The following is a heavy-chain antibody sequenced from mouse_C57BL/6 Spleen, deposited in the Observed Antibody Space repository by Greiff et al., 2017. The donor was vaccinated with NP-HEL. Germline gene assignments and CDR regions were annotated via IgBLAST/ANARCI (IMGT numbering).Heavy chain of an antibody. Sequence: QVQLKQSGPGLVQPSQSLSITCTVSGFSLTSYGVHWVRQSPGKGLEWLGVIWRGGSTNYNAAFMSRLSITKDNTENQIFFKMNSLQTDDAAIYYCCERGSYGSSWFAYWGQGTLVTVSA. CDR2: IWRGGST. CDR3: CERGSYGSSWFAY. CDR1: GFSLTSYG. V-gene: IGHV2-5*01. J-gene: IGHJ3*01. D-gene: IGHD2-2*01.